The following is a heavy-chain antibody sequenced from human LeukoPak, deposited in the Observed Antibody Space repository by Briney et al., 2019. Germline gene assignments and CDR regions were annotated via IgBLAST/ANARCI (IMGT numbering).Heavy chain of an antibody. CDR1: GYTLTELS. CDR2: FDPEDGET. CDR3: TRGPPNWGYDF. Sequence: ASVKVSCKVSGYTLTELSMHWGRQAPGKGLEWMGGFDPEDGETIYAQKFQGRVTMTRDTSINTAYMELSGLISEDTAVYYCTRGPPNWGYDFWGQGTLVTVSS. D-gene: IGHD7-27*01. V-gene: IGHV1-24*01. J-gene: IGHJ4*02.